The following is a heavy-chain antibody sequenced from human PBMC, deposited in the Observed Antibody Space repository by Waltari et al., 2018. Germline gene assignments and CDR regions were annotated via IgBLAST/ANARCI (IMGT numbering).Heavy chain of an antibody. D-gene: IGHD4-17*01. Sequence: QLQLQESGPGLVKPSETLSLTCTVSGGSISSSSYYWGWIRQPPGKGLEWIGSIYYSGRTYYYPSLKSRVTLSVDRSKNQFSLELTSVTAADTAIYFCARAFPGGGRYYGLDYWGQGTLVTVSS. CDR2: IYYSGRT. CDR3: ARAFPGGGRYYGLDY. V-gene: IGHV4-39*07. CDR1: GGSISSSSYY. J-gene: IGHJ4*02.